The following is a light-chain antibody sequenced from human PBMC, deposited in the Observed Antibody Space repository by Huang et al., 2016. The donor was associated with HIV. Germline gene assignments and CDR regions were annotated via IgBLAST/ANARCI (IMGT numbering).Light chain of an antibody. J-gene: IGKJ3*01. CDR3: QQSYSTRFT. Sequence: DIQMTQSPSSLSASVGDRVTITCRASQSISSYLNWYQQKPGKAPKLLIYAASSLQSVVPSRFSGSGSGTDFALTTSSLQPEDYATYYCQQSYSTRFTFGQGTKMDIK. CDR2: AAS. CDR1: QSISSY. V-gene: IGKV1-39*01.